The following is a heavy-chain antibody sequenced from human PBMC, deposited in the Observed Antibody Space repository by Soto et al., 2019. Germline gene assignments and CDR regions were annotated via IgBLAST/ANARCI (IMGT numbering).Heavy chain of an antibody. Sequence: QVQLVQSGAEMKKPGSSVKVSCQSSGGSFNTYAMNWVRQAPGQGPEWMGDISPMFGAANYAPQFQGRVTITADESTGTSYMRLSSLTSEDTALYFCAREVQVHTPAFVYWGQGTRVTVSS. CDR2: ISPMFGAA. D-gene: IGHD3-10*01. CDR3: AREVQVHTPAFVY. J-gene: IGHJ4*02. CDR1: GGSFNTYA. V-gene: IGHV1-69*19.